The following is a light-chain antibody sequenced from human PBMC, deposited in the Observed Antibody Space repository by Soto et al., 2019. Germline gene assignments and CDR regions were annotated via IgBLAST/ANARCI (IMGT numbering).Light chain of an antibody. CDR2: AAF. Sequence: EVVWTQSPAPLSLSPGEIATLPCRARRNIDIYVAWYPQRPVQAPRLRLYAAFQSAAGIPARFSGSGYGTDFTITITSLEPEDCAVYYCQQRSNWSPPFTVGQGTKLEI. J-gene: IGKJ2*01. CDR3: QQRSNWSPPFT. CDR1: RNIDIY. V-gene: IGKV3-11*01.